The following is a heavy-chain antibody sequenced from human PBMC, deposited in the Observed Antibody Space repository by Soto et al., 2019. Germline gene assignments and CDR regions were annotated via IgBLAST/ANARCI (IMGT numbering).Heavy chain of an antibody. CDR3: ARILSDYYYYYMDV. CDR2: INHSGST. CDR1: GGSFSGYY. Sequence: SETLSLTCAVYGGSFSGYYWSWIRQPPGKGLEWIGEINHSGSTNYNPSLKSRVTISVDTSKNQFSLKLSSVTAADTAVYYCARILSDYYYYYMDVWGKGTTVTVSS. J-gene: IGHJ6*03. V-gene: IGHV4-34*01.